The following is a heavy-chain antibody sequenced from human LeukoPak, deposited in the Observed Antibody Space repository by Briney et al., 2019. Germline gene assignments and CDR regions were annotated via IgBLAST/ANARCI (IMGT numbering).Heavy chain of an antibody. CDR2: ISSSSSYM. CDR1: GFTFSDYS. J-gene: IGHJ6*03. CDR3: ARFAAGGSYYYMDV. V-gene: IGHV3-21*01. D-gene: IGHD6-25*01. Sequence: GGSLRLSCAASGFTFSDYSMNWVRQAPGKGLEWVSSISSSSSYMKYADSVKGRFTISRDNAKNSLYLQMNSLRADDTAVYYCARFAAGGSYYYMDVWGKGTTVTVSS.